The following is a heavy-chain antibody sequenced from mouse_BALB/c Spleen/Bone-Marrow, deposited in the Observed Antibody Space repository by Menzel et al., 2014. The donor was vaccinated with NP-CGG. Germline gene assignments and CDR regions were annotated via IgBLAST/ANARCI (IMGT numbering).Heavy chain of an antibody. J-gene: IGHJ1*01. CDR2: VNPYNDGT. Sequence: SGPELVKPGAPVEMSCKASGYTFTTYVMHWVKQRPGQGLEWIGYVNPYNDGTKYNEKFKGKATLTSDRSSSTAYMELSSLTSEDSAVYYCARNYGHWYFDVWGAGTTVTVSS. CDR3: ARNYGHWYFDV. CDR1: GYTFTTYV. D-gene: IGHD1-1*02. V-gene: IGHV1-14*01.